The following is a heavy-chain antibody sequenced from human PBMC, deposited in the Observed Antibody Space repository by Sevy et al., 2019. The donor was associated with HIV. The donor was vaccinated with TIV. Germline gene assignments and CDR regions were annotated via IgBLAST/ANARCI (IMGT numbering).Heavy chain of an antibody. V-gene: IGHV3-23*01. CDR1: GFPFSSYA. CDR2: VSGSGGST. CDR3: ARTVVPDS. J-gene: IGHJ4*02. Sequence: GGSLRLSCAASGFPFSSYAMSWVRQAPGKGLEWVSSVSGSGGSTYYADSVKGRFTISRDNSKNTLYLQMDSLRAEDTALYYCARTVVPDSWGQGTLVTVSS. D-gene: IGHD2-21*01.